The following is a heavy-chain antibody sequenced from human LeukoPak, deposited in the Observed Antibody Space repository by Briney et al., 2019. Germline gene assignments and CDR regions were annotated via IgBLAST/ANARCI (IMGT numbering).Heavy chain of an antibody. J-gene: IGHJ5*02. CDR2: ISSGSSYI. CDR1: GFTFSSYT. Sequence: GGSLRLSCAASGFTFSSYTMNWVRQAPGKGLEWVSIISSGSSYIHYADSVKGRFTISRDNARNSLYLLMNSLRPEDTALYYCAKDNDYYDSSGPFDPWGQGTLVTVSS. V-gene: IGHV3-21*04. CDR3: AKDNDYYDSSGPFDP. D-gene: IGHD3-22*01.